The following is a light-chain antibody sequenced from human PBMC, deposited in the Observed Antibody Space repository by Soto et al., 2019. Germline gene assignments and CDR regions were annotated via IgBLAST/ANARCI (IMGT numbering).Light chain of an antibody. CDR3: QQYNDWPVP. V-gene: IGKV3-15*01. J-gene: IGKJ4*01. CDR1: YSITSH. CDR2: GAS. Sequence: EIVMTQSPATLSVSPGERATLSCRASYSITSHLAWYQQKPGQAPRLLIYGASTRATGIPARFRGSGSGTEYTLTISSLQSEDVAVYACQQYNDWPVPFGGGSKVEIK.